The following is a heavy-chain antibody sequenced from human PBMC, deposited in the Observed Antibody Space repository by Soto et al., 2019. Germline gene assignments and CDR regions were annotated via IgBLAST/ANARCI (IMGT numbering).Heavy chain of an antibody. J-gene: IGHJ4*02. Sequence: GASVKVSCKTSGYSFTGYSVHWVRQAPGHGREWMGWINPKSGGTKYAQKFQGRGTMTRDTSISTGVMELRRVTYDDTDGDYCAPYVLSRGNFITRKLFDYWRRGXLVTVSS. CDR3: APYVLSRGNFITRKLFDY. CDR2: INPKSGGT. CDR1: GYSFTGYS. D-gene: IGHD3-10*01. V-gene: IGHV1-2*02.